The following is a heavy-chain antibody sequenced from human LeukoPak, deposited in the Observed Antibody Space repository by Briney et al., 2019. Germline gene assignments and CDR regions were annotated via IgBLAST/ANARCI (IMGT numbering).Heavy chain of an antibody. Sequence: SETLSLTCAVYGVSFSGYYWSWIRQPPGKGLEWIGEINHSGSTNYNPSLKSRVTISVDTSKNQFSLKLSSVTAADTAVYYCARYVGYCSGGSCYLSRGQYYFDYWGQGTLVTVSS. CDR2: INHSGST. CDR1: GVSFSGYY. CDR3: ARYVGYCSGGSCYLSRGQYYFDY. V-gene: IGHV4-34*01. D-gene: IGHD2-15*01. J-gene: IGHJ4*02.